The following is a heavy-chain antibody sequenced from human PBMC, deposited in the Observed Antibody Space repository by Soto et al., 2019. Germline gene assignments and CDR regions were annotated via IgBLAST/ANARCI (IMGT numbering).Heavy chain of an antibody. CDR3: SGCSGGACHQNYGMDV. V-gene: IGHV3-21*01. J-gene: IGHJ6*02. Sequence: EVHLVESGGGLVKPGGSLRLSCAVSGFTFSSCTMNWVRQAPGKGLEWVSSISPSTSHIYYADSVKGRFTIYRDNAKNSLFLQMNSLRGEDTAVYYCSGCSGGACHQNYGMDVWGQGTTVTVSS. D-gene: IGHD2-15*01. CDR2: ISPSTSHI. CDR1: GFTFSSCT.